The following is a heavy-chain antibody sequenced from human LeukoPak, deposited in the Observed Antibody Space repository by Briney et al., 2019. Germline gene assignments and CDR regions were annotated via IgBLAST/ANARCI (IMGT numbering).Heavy chain of an antibody. J-gene: IGHJ4*02. D-gene: IGHD5-24*01. CDR3: ARGQGWPPHFDF. Sequence: SETLSLTCAASIESFTAYYWSWIRQSPEKGLEWIGHINHVGSTNDNPSLRSRVTLSVDTSNSQFSLEVKSVTAADTATYYCARGQGWPPHFDFWGQGALVTVSS. CDR1: IESFTAYY. V-gene: IGHV4-34*01. CDR2: INHVGST.